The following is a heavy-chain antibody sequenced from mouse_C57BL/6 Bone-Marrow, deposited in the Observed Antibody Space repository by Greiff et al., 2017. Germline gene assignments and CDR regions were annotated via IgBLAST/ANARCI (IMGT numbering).Heavy chain of an antibody. V-gene: IGHV1-20*01. CDR3: AREEDDYDVGGYYDAMDY. J-gene: IGHJ4*01. D-gene: IGHD2-4*01. CDR1: GYSFTGYF. Sequence: VQLQQSGPELVKPGDSVKISCKASGYSFTGYFMNWVMQSHGKSLAWIGRINPYNGDTFYNQKFKGKATLTVDQSSSTAHMELRSLTSEDSAIYYCAREEDDYDVGGYYDAMDYWGQGTSVTVSA. CDR2: INPYNGDT.